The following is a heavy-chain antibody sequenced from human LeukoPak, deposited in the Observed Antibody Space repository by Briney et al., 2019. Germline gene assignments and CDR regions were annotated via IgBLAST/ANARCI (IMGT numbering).Heavy chain of an antibody. J-gene: IGHJ3*02. CDR1: GGSISSSSYY. CDR3: ARALQRGYSYGDDAFDI. Sequence: SETLSLTCTVPGGSISSSSYYWGWIRQPPGKGLEWIGSIYYSGSTYYNPSLKSRVTISVDTSKNQFSLKLSSVTAADTAVYYCARALQRGYSYGDDAFDIWGQGTMVTVSS. CDR2: IYYSGST. V-gene: IGHV4-39*07. D-gene: IGHD5-18*01.